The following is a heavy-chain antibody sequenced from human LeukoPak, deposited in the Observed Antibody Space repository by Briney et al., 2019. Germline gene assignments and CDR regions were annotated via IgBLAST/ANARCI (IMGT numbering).Heavy chain of an antibody. V-gene: IGHV3-7*05. CDR3: GSQFWWAAVSGTTLDY. Sequence: PGGALRLSCAVSGFTFSNYWMSWVRQAPGKGLEWVANIKEDGTEKYYVDSVKGRFTISRDNAKNSLFLQMNSLRVEDTAVYYCGSQFWWAAVSGTTLDYWGQGTLVTVSS. CDR1: GFTFSNYW. J-gene: IGHJ4*02. D-gene: IGHD6-19*01. CDR2: IKEDGTEK.